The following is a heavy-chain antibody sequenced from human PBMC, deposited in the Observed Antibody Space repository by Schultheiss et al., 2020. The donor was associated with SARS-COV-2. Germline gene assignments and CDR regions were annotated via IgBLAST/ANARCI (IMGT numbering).Heavy chain of an antibody. V-gene: IGHV3-30*03. CDR1: GFTFSSYG. J-gene: IGHJ3*02. CDR3: ARVVERWLQFFDAFDI. CDR2: ISYDGSNK. Sequence: GESLKISCAASGFTFSSYGMHWVRQAPGKGLEWVAVISYDGSNKYYADSVKGRFTISRDNSKNILYLQTNSLRAEDTAVYYCARVVERWLQFFDAFDIWGQGTMVTVSS. D-gene: IGHD5-24*01.